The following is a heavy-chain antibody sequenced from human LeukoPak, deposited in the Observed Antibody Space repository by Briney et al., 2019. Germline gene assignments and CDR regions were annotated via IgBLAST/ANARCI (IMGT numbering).Heavy chain of an antibody. CDR1: GGTFSSYA. V-gene: IGHV1-69*13. D-gene: IGHD4-17*01. CDR3: ARDKFTAYGDFLNWFDP. Sequence: GASVKVSCKASGGTFSSYAISWVRQAPGQGLEWMGGIIPIFGTANYAQKFQGRVTITADESTSTAYMELSSLRSEDTAVYYCARDKFTAYGDFLNWFDPWGQGTPVTVSS. CDR2: IIPIFGTA. J-gene: IGHJ5*02.